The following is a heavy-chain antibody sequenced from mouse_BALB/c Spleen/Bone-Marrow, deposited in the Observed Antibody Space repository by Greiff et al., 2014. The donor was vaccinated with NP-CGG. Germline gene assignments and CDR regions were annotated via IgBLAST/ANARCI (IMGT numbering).Heavy chain of an antibody. CDR2: IDPANGNT. D-gene: IGHD1-1*01. CDR3: ASYYYGSSSFAY. V-gene: IGHV14-3*02. J-gene: IGHJ3*01. CDR1: GFNIKDTY. Sequence: EVQLQQSGAELVKPGASVKLSCTASGFNIKDTYMHWVKQRPEQGLEWIGRIDPANGNTKYDPKFQGKATITADTSSNTAYLQLISLTSYDTTVYYCASYYYGSSSFAYWGQGTLVTVSA.